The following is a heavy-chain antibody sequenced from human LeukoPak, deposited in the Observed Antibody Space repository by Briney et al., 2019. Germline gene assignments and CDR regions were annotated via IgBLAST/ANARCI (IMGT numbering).Heavy chain of an antibody. D-gene: IGHD6-13*01. CDR3: ATLYSSSWYDYYYGMDV. CDR2: IYYSGST. CDR1: GGSISSSSYY. J-gene: IGHJ6*02. Sequence: SETLSLTCTVSGGSISSSSYYWGWIRQPPGKGLEWIGSIYYSGSTYYNPSLKSRVTISVDTSKNQFSLKLSSLTAADTAVYYCATLYSSSWYDYYYGMDVWGQGTTVTVSS. V-gene: IGHV4-39*07.